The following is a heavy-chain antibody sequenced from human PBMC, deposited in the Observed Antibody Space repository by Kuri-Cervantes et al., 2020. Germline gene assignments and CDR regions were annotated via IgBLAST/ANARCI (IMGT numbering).Heavy chain of an antibody. Sequence: LSLTCAASGFTFIIYSMNWVRQAPGKGLEWVSSISSSSSYIYYADSVKGRFTISRDNAKNSLYLQMISLRAEDTAVYYCARSNWNDAFDIWGQGTMVTVSS. CDR2: ISSSSSYI. CDR3: ARSNWNDAFDI. J-gene: IGHJ3*02. D-gene: IGHD1-1*01. V-gene: IGHV3-21*03. CDR1: GFTFIIYS.